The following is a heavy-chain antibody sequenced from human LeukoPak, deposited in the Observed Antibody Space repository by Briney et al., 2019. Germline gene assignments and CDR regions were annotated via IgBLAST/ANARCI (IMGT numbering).Heavy chain of an antibody. CDR2: ISAYNGNT. CDR1: GDTFTSYG. CDR3: ARVGITFGGVIVIGAFDI. J-gene: IGHJ3*02. V-gene: IGHV1-18*04. D-gene: IGHD3-16*02. Sequence: ASVKVSCKASGDTFTSYGISWVRQATGQGLEWMGWISAYNGNTNYAQKLQGRVTMTTDTSTSTAYMELRSLRSDDTAVYYCARVGITFGGVIVIGAFDIWGQGTMVTVSS.